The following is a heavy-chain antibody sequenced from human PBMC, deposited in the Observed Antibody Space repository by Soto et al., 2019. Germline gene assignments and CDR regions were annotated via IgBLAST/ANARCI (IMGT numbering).Heavy chain of an antibody. CDR2: IIPILGIA. Sequence: VKVSCKASGGTFSSYTISWVRQAPGQGLEWMGRIIPILGIADYAQKFQGRVTITADKSTSTAYMELSSLRSEDTAVYYCARGGPGIVGATRWFDPWGQGTLVTVS. J-gene: IGHJ5*02. CDR1: GGTFSSYT. CDR3: ARGGPGIVGATRWFDP. D-gene: IGHD1-26*01. V-gene: IGHV1-69*02.